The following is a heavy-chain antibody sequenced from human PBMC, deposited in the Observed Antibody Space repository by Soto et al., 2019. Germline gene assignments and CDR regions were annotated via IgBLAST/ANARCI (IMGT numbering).Heavy chain of an antibody. CDR2: INRDGSVS. Sequence: EVQLVESGGGLVQPGGSLRLSCAASGFTFSNYWMYWVRQAPGKGLEWVSRINRDGSVSSYADSVKGRLTISRDNVKNTLYLQMDSLRAEDTALYYCARGDCVGGTCYSLAGSFYYYMDVWGKGTTVTVFS. J-gene: IGHJ6*03. D-gene: IGHD2-15*01. CDR1: GFTFSNYW. CDR3: ARGDCVGGTCYSLAGSFYYYMDV. V-gene: IGHV3-74*02.